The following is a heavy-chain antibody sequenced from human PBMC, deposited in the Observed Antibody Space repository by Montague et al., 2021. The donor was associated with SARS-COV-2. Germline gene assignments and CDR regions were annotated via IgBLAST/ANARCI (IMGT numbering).Heavy chain of an antibody. CDR2: IYYSGST. J-gene: IGHJ4*02. D-gene: IGHD5-24*01. V-gene: IGHV4-59*01. CDR3: ARDRGGWLQLGASFDY. Sequence: SETLSLTCTVSGGSISSYYWSWIRQPPGKGLEWIGYIYYSGSTNYNPSLKSRVTISVDTSKNQFSLKLNSMTAADTAVYYCARDRGGWLQLGASFDYWGQGTLVTVSS. CDR1: GGSISSYY.